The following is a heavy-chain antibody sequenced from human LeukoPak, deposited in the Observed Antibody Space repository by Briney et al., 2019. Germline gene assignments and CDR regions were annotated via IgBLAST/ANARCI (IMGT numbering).Heavy chain of an antibody. CDR2: IYSGGST. D-gene: IGHD1/OR15-1a*01. CDR3: AKENNAWPKFDH. V-gene: IGHV3-66*01. J-gene: IGHJ4*02. Sequence: GGSLRLSCAASGFTVSTNYMSWVRQAPGKGLEWVSVIYSGGSTYYADSVKDRFTISRDNSKNTLYLQMNSLRAEDTAVYYCAKENNAWPKFDHCGQGTLVTVS. CDR1: GFTVSTNY.